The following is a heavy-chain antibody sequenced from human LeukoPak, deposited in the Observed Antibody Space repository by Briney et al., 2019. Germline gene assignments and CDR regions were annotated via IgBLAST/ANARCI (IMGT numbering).Heavy chain of an antibody. V-gene: IGHV3-53*01. D-gene: IGHD4-17*01. Sequence: GGSLRLSCAASGFTFDDYAMHWVRQAPGKGLEWVSVIYSGGSTYYADSVKGRFTISRDNSKNTLYLQMNSLRAEDTAMYYCARDMVGYGDYIGYFDYWGQGTLVTVSS. J-gene: IGHJ4*02. CDR1: GFTFDDYA. CDR3: ARDMVGYGDYIGYFDY. CDR2: IYSGGST.